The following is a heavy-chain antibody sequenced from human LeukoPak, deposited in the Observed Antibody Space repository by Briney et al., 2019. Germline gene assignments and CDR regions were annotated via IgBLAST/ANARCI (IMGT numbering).Heavy chain of an antibody. CDR3: ARSYYGGNSRGLFNP. J-gene: IGHJ5*02. CDR2: IDSDGSST. Sequence: GGSLRLSCAASGFTSSSYWMHWVRQAPGKGLEWVSRIDSDGSSTNNADSVKGRFTISRDNAKNTLYLQMNSLRAEDTAVYYCARSYYGGNSRGLFNPWGQGTLVTVSS. V-gene: IGHV3-74*01. CDR1: GFTSSSYW. D-gene: IGHD4-23*01.